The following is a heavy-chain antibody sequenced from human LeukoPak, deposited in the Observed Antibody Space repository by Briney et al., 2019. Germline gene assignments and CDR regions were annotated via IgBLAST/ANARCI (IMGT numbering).Heavy chain of an antibody. D-gene: IGHD6-19*01. CDR3: ASIGQIAVAGTGDY. CDR1: GFTFSSYA. Sequence: PGGSLRLSCAASGFTFSSYAMSWVRQAPGKGLEWVSAISGSGGSTYYADSVKGRFTISRDNSKNTLYLQMNSLRAEDTAVYYCASIGQIAVAGTGDYWGQGTLVTVSS. J-gene: IGHJ4*02. V-gene: IGHV3-23*01. CDR2: ISGSGGST.